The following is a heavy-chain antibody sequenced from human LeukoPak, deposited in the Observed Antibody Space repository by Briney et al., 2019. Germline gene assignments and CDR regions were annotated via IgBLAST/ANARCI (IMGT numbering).Heavy chain of an antibody. CDR2: IYYSGST. CDR1: GGSNSSYY. D-gene: IGHD2-2*01. J-gene: IGHJ5*02. V-gene: IGHV4-59*01. Sequence: PSETLSLTCTVSGGSNSSYYWSWIRQPPGKGLEWIGYIYYSGSTNYNPSLKSRVTISVDTSKNQFSLKLSSVTAADTAVYYCARDSMHHCSSTSCHGWFDPWGQGTLVTV. CDR3: ARDSMHHCSSTSCHGWFDP.